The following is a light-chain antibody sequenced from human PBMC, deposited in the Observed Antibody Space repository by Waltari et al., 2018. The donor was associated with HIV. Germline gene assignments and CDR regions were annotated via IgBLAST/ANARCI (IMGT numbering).Light chain of an antibody. Sequence: QSELTQPPSVSAAPGQRVTISCTGSSSNIGAGYDVHWYQQVPGRAPKVVIYGNSNRPSGVPDRFSGSMSGPSASLVITGLQSEDEADYYCQSYDSNLSGLFGGGTKVTVL. CDR3: QSYDSNLSGL. CDR1: SSNIGAGYD. V-gene: IGLV1-40*01. J-gene: IGLJ2*01. CDR2: GNS.